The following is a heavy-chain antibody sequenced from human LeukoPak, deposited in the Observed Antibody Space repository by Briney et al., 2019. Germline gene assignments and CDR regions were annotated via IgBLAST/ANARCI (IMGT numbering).Heavy chain of an antibody. V-gene: IGHV1-69*05. Sequence: ASVKVSCKASGGTFGSYAISWVRQAPGQGLEWMGGIIPIFGTANYAQKFQGRVTITTDESTSTAYMELSNLRSEDTAVYYCASISLSGYYYDSSGPFDYWGQGTLVTVSS. D-gene: IGHD3-22*01. J-gene: IGHJ4*02. CDR2: IIPIFGTA. CDR3: ASISLSGYYYDSSGPFDY. CDR1: GGTFGSYA.